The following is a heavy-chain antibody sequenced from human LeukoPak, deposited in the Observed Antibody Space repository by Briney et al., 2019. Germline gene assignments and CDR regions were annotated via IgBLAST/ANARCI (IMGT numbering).Heavy chain of an antibody. Sequence: SETLSLTCTVSGGSISSYYWSWIRRPPGKGLEWIGYIYYSGSTNYNPSLKSRVTISVDTSKNQFSLKLSSVTAADTAVYYCARVGCSSTSCSWFDPWGQGTLVTVSS. V-gene: IGHV4-59*01. D-gene: IGHD2-2*01. CDR2: IYYSGST. J-gene: IGHJ5*02. CDR3: ARVGCSSTSCSWFDP. CDR1: GGSISSYY.